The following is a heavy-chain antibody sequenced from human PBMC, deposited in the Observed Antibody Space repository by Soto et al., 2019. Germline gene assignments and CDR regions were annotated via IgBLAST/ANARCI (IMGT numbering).Heavy chain of an antibody. CDR1: GGSISSSSYF. CDR2: IYYSGST. J-gene: IGHJ5*02. Sequence: SETLSLTCSVSGGSISSSSYFWGWIRQPPGKGLEWIGSIYYSGSTYYNPSLKSRVTVSVDTSKNQFSLKLSSVTAADTAVYYCARVPDRWGQGTLVTVSS. CDR3: ARVPDR. D-gene: IGHD2-2*01. V-gene: IGHV4-39*07.